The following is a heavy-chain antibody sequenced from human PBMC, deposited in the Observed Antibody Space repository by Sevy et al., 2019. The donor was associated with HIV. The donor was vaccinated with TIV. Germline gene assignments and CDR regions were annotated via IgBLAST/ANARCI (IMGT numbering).Heavy chain of an antibody. CDR3: AGVRPCGGDCYFFDS. CDR2: IIPRVGIA. V-gene: IGHV1-69*10. J-gene: IGHJ4*02. D-gene: IGHD2-21*02. Sequence: ASVKVSCMASGGGLSNYGMNWVRQAPGQGLEWMGGIIPRVGIANYAQQLQDRATITADESTITMYLEVRRLRSEDAAVYFCAGVRPCGGDCYFFDSWGQGTLVTVSS. CDR1: GGGLSNYG.